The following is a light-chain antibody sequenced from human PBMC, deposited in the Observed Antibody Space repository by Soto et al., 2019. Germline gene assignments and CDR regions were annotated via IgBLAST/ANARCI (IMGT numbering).Light chain of an antibody. CDR1: QSISYN. J-gene: IGKJ2*01. CDR2: DAS. CDR3: QQRGDWPLYT. V-gene: IGKV3-11*01. Sequence: EIVLTQSPATLSLSPGERATLSCRASQSISYNLAWYQQKPGQAPRLLIYDASNRATGVPARFSGGGSGTDFTLSISSLEPEDFAVYYCQQRGDWPLYTFGQGSRLEIK.